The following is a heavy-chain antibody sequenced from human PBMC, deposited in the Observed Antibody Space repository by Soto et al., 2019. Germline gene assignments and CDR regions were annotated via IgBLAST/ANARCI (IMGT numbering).Heavy chain of an antibody. D-gene: IGHD1-20*01. J-gene: IGHJ4*02. CDR3: ATITIGSNRLDY. CDR2: IYYSGGT. V-gene: IGHV4-30-4*01. CDR1: GGSISSGGYY. Sequence: QVQLQESGPGLVKPSQTLSLTCTVSGGSISSGGYYWSWIRQPPGKGLEWIGYIYYSGGTYYNPSLQRRVTISVDTSKNHFSLKLSSVTAADTAVYYCATITIGSNRLDYWVQGTLVTVSS.